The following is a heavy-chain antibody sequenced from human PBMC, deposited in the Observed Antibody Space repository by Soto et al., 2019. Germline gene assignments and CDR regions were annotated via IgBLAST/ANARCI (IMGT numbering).Heavy chain of an antibody. CDR1: DGYIIGGYYY. D-gene: IGHD2-15*01. CDR2: IYFAGST. J-gene: IGHJ6*02. V-gene: IGHV4-39*01. Sequence: PSETLSLCCSVRDGYIIGGYYYWGWVRPPPGEGMEWFGGIYFAGSTLHNPALKSRATISVDTSRNQFSLRLTTVTASDTAVYYCARLVFHCLRGSCDDYSFYGLDVWGQGTTVTVT. CDR3: ARLVFHCLRGSCDDYSFYGLDV.